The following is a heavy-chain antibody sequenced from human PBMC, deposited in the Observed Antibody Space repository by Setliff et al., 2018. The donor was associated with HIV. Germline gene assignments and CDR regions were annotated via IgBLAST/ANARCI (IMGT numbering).Heavy chain of an antibody. CDR3: VRGVQSPPHYSYYYMDV. Sequence: SVKVSCKASGGTFSSYAISWVRQAPGQGLEWMGGIIPISGTVNYAQRFQGKVTITADKSTSTAYMELTSLRFDDTAMYYCVRGVQSPPHYSYYYMDVWGEGTMVTVSS. CDR1: GGTFSSYA. V-gene: IGHV1-69*06. D-gene: IGHD3-3*01. CDR2: IIPISGTV. J-gene: IGHJ6*03.